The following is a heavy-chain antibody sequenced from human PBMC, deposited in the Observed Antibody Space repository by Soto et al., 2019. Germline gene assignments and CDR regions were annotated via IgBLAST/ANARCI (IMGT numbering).Heavy chain of an antibody. CDR1: GGSISSGGHY. Sequence: PSETLSLTCTVSGGSISSGGHYWSWIRQHPGKGLEWIGYIYYSGSTYYNPSLKSRVTISVDTSKNQFSLKLSSVTAADTAVYYCASDTSGVVVVAAREAFDIWGQGRMVTVSS. CDR2: IYYSGST. D-gene: IGHD2-15*01. CDR3: ASDTSGVVVVAAREAFDI. V-gene: IGHV4-31*03. J-gene: IGHJ3*02.